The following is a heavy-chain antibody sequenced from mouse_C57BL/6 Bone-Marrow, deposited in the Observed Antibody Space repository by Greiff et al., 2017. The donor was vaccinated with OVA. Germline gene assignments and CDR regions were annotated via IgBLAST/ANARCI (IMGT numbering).Heavy chain of an antibody. J-gene: IGHJ1*03. CDR3: AVIYYDYDGHWYFDV. CDR1: GFNIKNTY. Sequence: SVAELVRPGASVKLSCTASGFNIKNTYMHWVKQRPEQGLEWIGRIDPANGNTKYAPKFQGKATITADTSSNTAYLQLSSLTSEDTAIYYCAVIYYDYDGHWYFDVWGTGTTVTVSS. V-gene: IGHV14-3*01. CDR2: IDPANGNT. D-gene: IGHD2-4*01.